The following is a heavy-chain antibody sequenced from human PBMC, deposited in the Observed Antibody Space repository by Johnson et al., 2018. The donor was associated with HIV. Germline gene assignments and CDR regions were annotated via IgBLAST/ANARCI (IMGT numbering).Heavy chain of an antibody. CDR2: IHWNGGST. CDR3: AKVYDSSGYYSYDVFDI. V-gene: IGHV3-23*04. J-gene: IGHJ3*02. D-gene: IGHD3-22*01. CDR1: GFTFSSYW. Sequence: MLLVESGGGLVQPGGSLRLSCAASGFTFSSYWMSWVRQAPGRGLEWVSGIHWNGGSTGYADSVMGRFTISRDNSKNTLYLQMNSLRAEDTAVYYCAKVYDSSGYYSYDVFDIWGQGTMVTVSS.